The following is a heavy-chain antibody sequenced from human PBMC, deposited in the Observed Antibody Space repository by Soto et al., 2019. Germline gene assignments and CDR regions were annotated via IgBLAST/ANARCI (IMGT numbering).Heavy chain of an antibody. D-gene: IGHD3-22*01. Sequence: GGSLRLSCAASGFTFSNAWMNWVRQAPGKGLEWVGRIKSKPDGGTTDYAAPVKGGFTISRDDSKNTLYLQMNSLKTADTAVYYCTTVPPDYYDSSGYPFFPPPIKNLVDYWGQGTLVTVSS. CDR1: GFTFSNAW. J-gene: IGHJ4*02. CDR2: IKSKPDGGTT. V-gene: IGHV3-15*07. CDR3: TTVPPDYYDSSGYPFFPPPIKNLVDY.